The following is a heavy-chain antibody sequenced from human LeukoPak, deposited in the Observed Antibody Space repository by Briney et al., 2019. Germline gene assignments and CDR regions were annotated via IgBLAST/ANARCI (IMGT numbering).Heavy chain of an antibody. CDR2: ISGSGGST. D-gene: IGHD3-9*01. CDR3: AANFDWLFRGAFDI. CDR1: GLTFSSYC. V-gene: IGHV3-23*01. Sequence: GGSLRLSCAASGLTFSSYCMNWVRQAPGKGLEWVSAISGSGGSTYYADSVKGRFTISRDNSKNTLYLQMNSLRAEDTAVHYCAANFDWLFRGAFDIWGQGTMVTVSS. J-gene: IGHJ3*02.